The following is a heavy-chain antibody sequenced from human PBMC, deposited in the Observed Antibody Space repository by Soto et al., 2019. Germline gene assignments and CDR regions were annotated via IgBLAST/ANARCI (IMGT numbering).Heavy chain of an antibody. J-gene: IGHJ4*02. D-gene: IGHD4-17*01. CDR3: GRGAYSGDQGGGSY. V-gene: IGHV4-31*03. CDR2: IYYSGST. Sequence: QVQLQESGPGLVKPSQTLSLTCTVSGGSISSGGYYWSWIRQHPGKGLEWIGYIYYSGSTYYNPSLRSRVTISVNTSKNRFSRRLSSVPAGDTAVYYGGRGAYSGDQGGGSYWGQGTLVTVSS. CDR1: GGSISSGGYY.